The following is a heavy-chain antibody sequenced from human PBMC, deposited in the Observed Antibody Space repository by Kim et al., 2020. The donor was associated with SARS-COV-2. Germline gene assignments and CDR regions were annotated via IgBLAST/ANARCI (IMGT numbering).Heavy chain of an antibody. J-gene: IGHJ5*02. CDR2: VYYSGST. V-gene: IGHV4-39*01. CDR1: GGSISRSNSH. CDR3: ASLEMTGIGVRGWFDP. Sequence: SETLSLTCTVSGGSISRSNSHWGWIRQPPGKGLEWIGSVYYSGSTFYNPSLKSRVTISVDTSENQLSLKLTSVTAADTAVYYCASLEMTGIGVRGWFDPWGRGTLVTVSS. D-gene: IGHD1-1*01.